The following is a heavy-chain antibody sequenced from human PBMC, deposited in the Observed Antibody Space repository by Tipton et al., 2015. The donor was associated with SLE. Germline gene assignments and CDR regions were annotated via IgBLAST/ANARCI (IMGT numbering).Heavy chain of an antibody. D-gene: IGHD5-18*01. CDR3: ARLAGGIQLWSHWYFDL. J-gene: IGHJ2*01. V-gene: IGHV4-39*01. CDR2: IYYSGST. Sequence: TLSLTCTVSGGPISSSSYYWGWIRQPPGKGLEWIGSIYYSGSTYYNPSLKSRVTISVDTSKNQFSLKLSSVTAADTAVYYCARLAGGIQLWSHWYFDLWGRGSLVTVSS. CDR1: GGPISSSSYY.